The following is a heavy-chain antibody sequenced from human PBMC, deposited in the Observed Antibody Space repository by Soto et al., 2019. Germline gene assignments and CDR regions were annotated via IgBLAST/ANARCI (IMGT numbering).Heavy chain of an antibody. CDR1: GGSISSYY. Sequence: SETLSLTCTVSGGSISSYYWSWIRQPPGKGLEWIGYIYYSGSTNYNPSLKSRVTISVDTSKNQFSLKLSSVTAADTAVYYCARLYYDPRGGFDPWGQGTLVTVSS. D-gene: IGHD3-3*01. CDR3: ARLYYDPRGGFDP. V-gene: IGHV4-59*08. CDR2: IYYSGST. J-gene: IGHJ5*02.